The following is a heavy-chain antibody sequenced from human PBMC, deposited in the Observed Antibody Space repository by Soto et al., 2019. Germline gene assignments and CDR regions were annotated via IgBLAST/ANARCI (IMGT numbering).Heavy chain of an antibody. CDR3: ARGLHPPYGSGLRSVSWYFDI. J-gene: IGHJ2*01. CDR2: IIPIFRST. Sequence: QVQLVQSGAEVKQPGSSVKVSCKASGGTFNSYALTWVRQAPGHGLEWMGGIIPIFRSTNYAQKFQGRVTSTANISTSTAYMELSSLRSDDTAVYYCARGLHPPYGSGLRSVSWYFDIWGRGTLVTVSS. D-gene: IGHD6-19*01. CDR1: GGTFNSYA. V-gene: IGHV1-69*06.